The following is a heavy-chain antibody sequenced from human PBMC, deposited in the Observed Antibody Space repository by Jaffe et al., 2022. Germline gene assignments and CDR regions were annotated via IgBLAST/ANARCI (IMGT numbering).Heavy chain of an antibody. Sequence: QVQLVQSGAEVKKPGASVKVSCKASGYTFTSYYMHWVRQAPGQGLEWMGIINPSGGSTSYAQKFQGRVTMTRDTSTSTVYMELSSLRSEDTAVYYCARGGGITMVRGVNHAFDIWGQGTMVTVSS. D-gene: IGHD3-10*01. J-gene: IGHJ3*02. CDR1: GYTFTSYY. CDR2: INPSGGST. CDR3: ARGGGITMVRGVNHAFDI. V-gene: IGHV1-46*01.